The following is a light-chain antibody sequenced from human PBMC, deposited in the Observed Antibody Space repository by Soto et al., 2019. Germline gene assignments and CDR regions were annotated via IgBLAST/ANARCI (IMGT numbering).Light chain of an antibody. CDR3: QQYDSSPWT. CDR2: GAS. J-gene: IGKJ1*01. V-gene: IGKV3-20*01. CDR1: QSVSSSF. Sequence: EIVLTQSPGTLSLSPGERATLSCRASQSVSSSFLAWYQQKPGQAPRLLIYGASGRATGIPDRFSGSGSGTDFTLTISRLEPEDFAVFYCQQYDSSPWTFGQGTKVEIK.